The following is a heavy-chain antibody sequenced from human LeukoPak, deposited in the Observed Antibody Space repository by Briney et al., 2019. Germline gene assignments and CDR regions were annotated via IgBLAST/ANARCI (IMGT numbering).Heavy chain of an antibody. CDR3: SRRDSSGWGSFDY. V-gene: IGHV5-51*01. J-gene: IGHJ4*02. D-gene: IGHD6-19*01. CDR1: GYSFTNYW. CDR2: IYPGDSDT. Sequence: GESLKISCKGSGYSFTNYWIGWVRQMPGKGLEWMGIIYPGDSDTRHSPSFQGQVTISVGKSISTAYLQWSSLKASDTAMYYCSRRDSSGWGSFDYWGQGTLVTVSS.